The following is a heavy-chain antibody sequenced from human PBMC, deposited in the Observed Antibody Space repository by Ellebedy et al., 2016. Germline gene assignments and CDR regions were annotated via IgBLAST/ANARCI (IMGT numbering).Heavy chain of an antibody. Sequence: ASVKVSCKASGGTFSSYAISWVRQAPGQGLEWMGRIIPILGIANYAQKFQGRVPITADKSTSTAYMELSSLRAEDTAVYYCARGADSSGLLDYWGQGTLVTVSS. D-gene: IGHD6-19*01. CDR1: GGTFSSYA. J-gene: IGHJ4*02. V-gene: IGHV1-69*04. CDR2: IIPILGIA. CDR3: ARGADSSGLLDY.